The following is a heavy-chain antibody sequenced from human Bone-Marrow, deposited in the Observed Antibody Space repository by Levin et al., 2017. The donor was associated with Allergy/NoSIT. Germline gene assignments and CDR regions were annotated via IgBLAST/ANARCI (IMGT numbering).Heavy chain of an antibody. Sequence: GESLKISCQGSGYTFGTYWIGWARQMPGKGLEWLGIIYPGDSDTRYSPSFQGQVTISADKSISTAYLQWTSLKASDTAMYYCVRQNSAAAGASWFDPWGQGTLVTVSS. CDR2: IYPGDSDT. V-gene: IGHV5-51*01. J-gene: IGHJ5*02. CDR3: VRQNSAAAGASWFDP. CDR1: GYTFGTYW. D-gene: IGHD6-13*01.